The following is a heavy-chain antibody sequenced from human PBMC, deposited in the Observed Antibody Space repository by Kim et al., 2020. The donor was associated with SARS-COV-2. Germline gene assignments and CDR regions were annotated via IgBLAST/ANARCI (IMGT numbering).Heavy chain of an antibody. J-gene: IGHJ4*02. CDR3: ARWSGAGSVDY. CDR2: T. Sequence: TYHPDSVRGRFPSSRDNSKVTLFMQMKSLRAEDTAVYYCARWSGAGSVDYWGQGTLVTVSS. V-gene: IGHV3-23*01. D-gene: IGHD6-19*01.